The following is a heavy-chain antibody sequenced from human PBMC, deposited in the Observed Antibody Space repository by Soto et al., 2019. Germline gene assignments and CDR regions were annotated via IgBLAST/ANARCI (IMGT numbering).Heavy chain of an antibody. CDR3: ASRFYRGYSYDYGMDV. D-gene: IGHD5-18*01. J-gene: IGHJ6*02. CDR2: IYPGDSDT. Sequence: PGESLKISCKGSGYSFTSYWIGWVRQMPGKGLEWMGIIYPGDSDTRYSPSFQGQVTISADKSISTAYLQWSSLKASDTAMYYCASRFYRGYSYDYGMDVWGQGTTVTVSS. CDR1: GYSFTSYW. V-gene: IGHV5-51*01.